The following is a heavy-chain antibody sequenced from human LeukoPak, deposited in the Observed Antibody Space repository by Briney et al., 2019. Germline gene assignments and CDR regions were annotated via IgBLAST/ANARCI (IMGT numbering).Heavy chain of an antibody. CDR2: IIPIFGTA. CDR1: GGTFSSYA. CDR3: ARDSYPTKYGAPRSKYRRFDY. V-gene: IGHV1-69*01. D-gene: IGHD4-17*01. J-gene: IGHJ4*02. Sequence: SVTVSCKASGGTFSSYAISWVRPAPGQGGECMGRIIPIFGTANYSQEFQGRVTITAHESTSTAYMTLSSLRSEDTAVYYCARDSYPTKYGAPRSKYRRFDYWGQGTLVTVSS.